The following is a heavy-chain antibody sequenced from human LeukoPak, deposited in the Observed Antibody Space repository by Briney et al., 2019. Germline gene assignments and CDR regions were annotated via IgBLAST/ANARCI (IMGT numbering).Heavy chain of an antibody. Sequence: GASVKLSCKASGYTFSGYYMHWVRQAPGQGLEWMACINPNSGGTNYAQKFKGRVTITRDTSNSTVYMQPSRLRSDDTAVYYCERDHAPFYYDFWSGYYEVWFDPWGQGTLVTVS. CDR2: INPNSGGT. J-gene: IGHJ5*02. V-gene: IGHV1-2*02. CDR3: ERDHAPFYYDFWSGYYEVWFDP. D-gene: IGHD3-3*01. CDR1: GYTFSGYY.